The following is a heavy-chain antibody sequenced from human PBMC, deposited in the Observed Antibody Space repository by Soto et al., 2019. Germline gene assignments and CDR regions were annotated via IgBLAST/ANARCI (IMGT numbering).Heavy chain of an antibody. Sequence: SETLSLTCTVSGDSTRSGNYYWSWIRQFPEKGLEWIGYIYYSGSSNYNPSLKSRVSISVDTSKNQFSLKLSSVTAADTAVYYCARSVPPWGQGTLVTVSS. V-gene: IGHV4-30-4*01. J-gene: IGHJ5*02. CDR3: ARSVPP. CDR1: GDSTRSGNYY. CDR2: IYYSGSS.